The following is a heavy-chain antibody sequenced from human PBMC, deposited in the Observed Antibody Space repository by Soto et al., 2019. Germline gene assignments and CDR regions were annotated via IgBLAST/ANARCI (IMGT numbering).Heavy chain of an antibody. Sequence: EVQLVESGGGLVQPGGSLRLSCAASGFTFSSYSMNWVRQAPGKGLEWVSYISSSSSTIYYADSVKGRFTISRDNAKNSLYLQMNSLRAEDTAVYYCARIGRPRWGYYWGQGTLVTVSS. CDR3: ARIGRPRWGYY. CDR2: ISSSSSTI. CDR1: GFTFSSYS. J-gene: IGHJ4*02. D-gene: IGHD4-17*01. V-gene: IGHV3-48*01.